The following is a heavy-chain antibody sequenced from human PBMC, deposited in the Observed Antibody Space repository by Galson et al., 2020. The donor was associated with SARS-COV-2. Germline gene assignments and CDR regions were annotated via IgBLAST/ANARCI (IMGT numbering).Heavy chain of an antibody. CDR1: GFTLSDAW. CDR2: IKSAAYGGTT. Sequence: GGSLRLSCAVSGFTLSDAWMHWVRQAPGKGLECVGRIKSAAYGGTTDFTAPVQGRFTMSRDDSKNTLYLQMNNLKTEDTAVYYCATDDRNRGDLWGQGTLVTVSS. J-gene: IGHJ5*02. V-gene: IGHV3-15*01. CDR3: ATDDRNRGDL. D-gene: IGHD3-10*01.